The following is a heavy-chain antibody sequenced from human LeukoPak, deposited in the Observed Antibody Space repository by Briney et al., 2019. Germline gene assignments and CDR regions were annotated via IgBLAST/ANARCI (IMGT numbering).Heavy chain of an antibody. J-gene: IGHJ3*02. V-gene: IGHV5-51*01. CDR2: IYPGDYDT. Sequence: GESLKISCKGSGYSFTSYWIGWVRQIPGKGLEWMGIIYPGDYDTRYSPSFQGQVTISADKSISTAYLQWSSLKASDTAMYYCARGFLGYCSSTSCSTYDAFDIWGQGTMVTVSS. CDR3: ARGFLGYCSSTSCSTYDAFDI. D-gene: IGHD2-2*01. CDR1: GYSFTSYW.